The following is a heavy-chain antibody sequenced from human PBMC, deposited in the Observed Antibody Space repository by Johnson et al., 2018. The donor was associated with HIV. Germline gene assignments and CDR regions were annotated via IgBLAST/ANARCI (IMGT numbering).Heavy chain of an antibody. Sequence: VQLVESGGGLIQPGGSLRLSCAVFGFTVSRNYMSWVRQAPGKGMEWVSVIHSGGSTYYADSVRGRFTISRDNSKNTLYLQMSSLRAEDTAMYYCARDGESQQLPLGDAFDVWGQGTMVTVSS. J-gene: IGHJ3*01. CDR2: IHSGGST. D-gene: IGHD6-13*01. V-gene: IGHV3-53*01. CDR1: GFTVSRNY. CDR3: ARDGESQQLPLGDAFDV.